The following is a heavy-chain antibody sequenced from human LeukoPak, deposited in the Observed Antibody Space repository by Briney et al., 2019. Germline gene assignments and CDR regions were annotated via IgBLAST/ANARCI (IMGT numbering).Heavy chain of an antibody. CDR1: GFTFSSYS. CDR2: ISGSGGST. J-gene: IGHJ4*02. CDR3: AKPRRELLEFDY. V-gene: IGHV3-23*01. D-gene: IGHD1-26*01. Sequence: GGSLRLSCAASGFTFSSYSMNWVRQAPGKGLEWVSAISGSGGSTYYADSVKGRFTISRDNSKNTLYLQMNSLRAEDTAVYYCAKPRRELLEFDYWGQGTLVTVSS.